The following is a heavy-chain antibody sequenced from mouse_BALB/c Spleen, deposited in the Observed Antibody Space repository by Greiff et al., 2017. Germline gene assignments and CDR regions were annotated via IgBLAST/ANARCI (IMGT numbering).Heavy chain of an antibody. D-gene: IGHD4-1*01. CDR3: ARTGPDAMDY. J-gene: IGHJ4*01. CDR1: GYTFTSYW. V-gene: IGHV1S81*02. CDR2: INPSNGRT. Sequence: QVHVKQPGAELVKPGASVKLSCKASGYTFTSYWMHWVKQRPGQGLEWIGEINPSNGRTNYNEKFKSKATLTVDKSSSTAYMQLSSLTSEDSAVYYCARTGPDAMDYWGQGTSVTVSS.